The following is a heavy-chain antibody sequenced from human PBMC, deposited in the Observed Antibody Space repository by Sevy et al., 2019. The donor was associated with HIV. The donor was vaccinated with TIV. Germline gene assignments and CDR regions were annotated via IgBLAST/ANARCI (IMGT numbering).Heavy chain of an antibody. J-gene: IGHJ4*02. CDR1: GFIFSDYY. V-gene: IGHV3-11*06. D-gene: IGHD1-7*01. CDR3: ARDRRNYSGQYFDF. Sequence: GGSLRLPCAASGFIFSDYYMSWIRQSPGKGLEWVSDISSGTTHRKYADSVKGRFTISRDNAKNSLYLQMNSLTVEDTAVYYCARDRRNYSGQYFDFWGQGTLVTVSS. CDR2: ISSGTTHR.